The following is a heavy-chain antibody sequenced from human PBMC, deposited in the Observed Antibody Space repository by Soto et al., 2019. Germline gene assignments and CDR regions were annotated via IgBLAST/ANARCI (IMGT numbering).Heavy chain of an antibody. Sequence: PSETLSLTCTVSGGSTSSGDYYWSWIRQPPGKGLEWIGYIYYSGSTYYNPSLKSRVTISVDTSKNQFSLKLSSVTAADTAVYYCAGERYARPGYAFDIWGQGTMVTVSS. CDR2: IYYSGST. J-gene: IGHJ3*02. CDR1: GGSTSSGDYY. V-gene: IGHV4-30-4*01. CDR3: AGERYARPGYAFDI. D-gene: IGHD1-1*01.